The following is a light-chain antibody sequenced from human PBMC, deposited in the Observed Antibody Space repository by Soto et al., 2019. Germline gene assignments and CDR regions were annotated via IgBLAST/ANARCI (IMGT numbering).Light chain of an antibody. V-gene: IGLV2-14*01. CDR1: SSDVGGYDF. CDR3: NSYTSSTPPAV. Sequence: QSVLTQPASVSGSPGQSIAISCSGTSSDVGGYDFVSWYQQHPGKAPKLIIYNVSNRPSGVSNRFSGSKSGNTASLTISGLQAADEAVYYCNSYTSSTPPAVFGGGTKLTVL. CDR2: NVS. J-gene: IGLJ2*01.